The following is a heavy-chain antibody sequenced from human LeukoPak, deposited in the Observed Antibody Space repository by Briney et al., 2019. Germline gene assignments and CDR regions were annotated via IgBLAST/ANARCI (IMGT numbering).Heavy chain of an antibody. Sequence: GGSLRLSCAASGFTFSSHWMSWVRQAPGKGLEWVANIKQDGSEKYYVDSVKGRFTISRDNAKNSLYLQMNSLRAEDTAVYYCARVCSGGSCYPLGDAFDIWGQGTMVTVSS. CDR2: IKQDGSEK. CDR1: GFTFSSHW. V-gene: IGHV3-7*01. CDR3: ARVCSGGSCYPLGDAFDI. J-gene: IGHJ3*02. D-gene: IGHD2-15*01.